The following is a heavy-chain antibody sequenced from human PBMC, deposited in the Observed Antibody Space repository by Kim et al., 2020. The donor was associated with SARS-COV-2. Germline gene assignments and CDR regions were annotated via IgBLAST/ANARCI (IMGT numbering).Heavy chain of an antibody. CDR1: GFTFSDYY. CDR2: ISSSGSTI. D-gene: IGHD3-10*01. J-gene: IGHJ6*02. V-gene: IGHV3-11*01. CDR3: ARDLNYGSGFYLYYYYYYGMDV. Sequence: GGSLRLSCAASGFTFSDYYMSWIRQAPGKGLEWVSYISSSGSTIYYADSVKGRFTISRDNAKNSLYLQMNSLRAEDTAVYYCARDLNYGSGFYLYYYYYYGMDVWGQGTTVTVSS.